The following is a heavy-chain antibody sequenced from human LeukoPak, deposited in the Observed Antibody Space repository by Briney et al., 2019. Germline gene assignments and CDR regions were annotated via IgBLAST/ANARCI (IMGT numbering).Heavy chain of an antibody. J-gene: IGHJ4*02. V-gene: IGHV4-31*03. CDR1: GGSISSGGYS. CDR3: ARGMSLGIDY. Sequence: SQTLSLTCTVSGGSISSGGYSWSWIRQHPGKGLEWIGYIYYSGSTYYNPFLKSRVTISVDTSKNQFSLKLSSVTAADTAVYYCARGMSLGIDYWGQGTLVTVSS. CDR2: IYYSGST.